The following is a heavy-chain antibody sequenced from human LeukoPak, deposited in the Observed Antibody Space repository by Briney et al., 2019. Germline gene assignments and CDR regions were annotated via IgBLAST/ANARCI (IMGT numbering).Heavy chain of an antibody. D-gene: IGHD2-2*01. J-gene: IGHJ5*02. CDR2: IYPGDSDT. V-gene: IGHV5-51*01. Sequence: GESLKISCKASGYSFTSYWIGWVRQMPGKGLEWMGIIYPGDSDTRYSPSFQGQVTISADKSISTAYLQWSSLKASDTAMYYCARGLWGVVVVPAATSWFDPWGQGTLVTVSS. CDR1: GYSFTSYW. CDR3: ARGLWGVVVVPAATSWFDP.